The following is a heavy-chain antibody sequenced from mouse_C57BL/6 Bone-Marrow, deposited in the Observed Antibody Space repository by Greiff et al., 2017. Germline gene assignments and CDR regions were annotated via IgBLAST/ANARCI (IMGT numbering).Heavy chain of an antibody. J-gene: IGHJ3*01. D-gene: IGHD2-4*01. CDR3: VRQGYDYDGAY. CDR1: GFSFNTYA. V-gene: IGHV10-1*01. CDR2: IRSKSNNYAT. Sequence: EVQVVESGGGLVQPKGSLKLSCAASGFSFNTYAMNWVRQAPGKGLEWVARIRSKSNNYATYYADSVKDRFTISRDVSESMLYLQMNNLKTEDTAMYYCVRQGYDYDGAYWGQGTLVTVSA.